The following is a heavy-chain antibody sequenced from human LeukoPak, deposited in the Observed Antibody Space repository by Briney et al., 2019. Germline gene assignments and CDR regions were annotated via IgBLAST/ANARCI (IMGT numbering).Heavy chain of an antibody. J-gene: IGHJ5*02. CDR2: ISAYNGNT. CDR1: GYTFTSYG. V-gene: IGHV1-18*01. D-gene: IGHD4/OR15-4a*01. CDR3: ARDLGAQTMVFFDP. Sequence: ASVKVSCKASGYTFTSYGINWVRQAPGQGLEWMGWISAYNGNTNYAQKLQGRVTMTTDTSTSTAYMELRSLRSDDTAVYYCARDLGAQTMVFFDPWGQGTLVTVSS.